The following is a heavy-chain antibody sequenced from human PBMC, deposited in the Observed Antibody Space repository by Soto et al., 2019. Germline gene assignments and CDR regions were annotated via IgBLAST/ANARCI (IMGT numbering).Heavy chain of an antibody. Sequence: QVQLVESGGGVVQPGRSLRLSCAASGFTFSSYAMHWVRQAPGKGLEWVAVISYDGSNKYYADSVKGRFTISRDNSKXXLXLXXNSLRAEDTAVYYCARGIELGYCSGGSCYSDAFDIWGQGTMVTVSS. CDR3: ARGIELGYCSGGSCYSDAFDI. J-gene: IGHJ3*02. CDR2: ISYDGSNK. V-gene: IGHV3-30-3*01. D-gene: IGHD2-15*01. CDR1: GFTFSSYA.